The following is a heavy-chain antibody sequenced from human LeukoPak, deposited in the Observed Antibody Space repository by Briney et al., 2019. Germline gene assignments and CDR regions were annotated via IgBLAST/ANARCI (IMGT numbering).Heavy chain of an antibody. V-gene: IGHV3-11*01. D-gene: IGHD5-18*01. CDR2: ISSSGSTI. CDR1: GFTFSDYY. J-gene: IGHJ4*02. CDR3: ARDRTSGTAMELFDY. Sequence: PGGSLRLSCAASGFTFSDYYMSWIRQAPGKGLEWVSYISSSGSTIYYADSVKGRFTISRDNAKNSLYLQMNSLRAEDTAVYYCARDRTSGTAMELFDYWGQGTLVTVSS.